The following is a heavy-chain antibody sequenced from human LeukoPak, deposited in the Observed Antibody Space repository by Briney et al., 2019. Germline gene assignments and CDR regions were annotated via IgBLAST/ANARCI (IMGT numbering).Heavy chain of an antibody. CDR3: ARRGGYRWFDP. J-gene: IGHJ5*02. Sequence: SETLSLTCSVSGGSISSSSYYWGWIRQPPGKGLEWIGSIYYSGSTYYNPSLKSRVTISVDTSKKQFSLKLSSVTVAGTAVYYCARRGGYRWFDPWGQGTLVTVSS. CDR2: IYYSGST. V-gene: IGHV4-39*01. D-gene: IGHD5-12*01. CDR1: GGSISSSSYY.